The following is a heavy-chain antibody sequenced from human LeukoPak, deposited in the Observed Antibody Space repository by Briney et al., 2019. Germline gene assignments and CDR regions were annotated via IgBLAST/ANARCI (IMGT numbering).Heavy chain of an antibody. V-gene: IGHV4-59*08. J-gene: IGHJ5*02. Sequence: SETLSLTCTVSGGSISSYYWSWIRQPPGKGLEWIGYIYYSGSTNYNPSLKSRVTISTDTSKNQFSLKLSSVTAADTAVYYCARTLNWPNWFDPWGQGTLVTVSS. CDR3: ARTLNWPNWFDP. CDR1: GGSISSYY. CDR2: IYYSGST.